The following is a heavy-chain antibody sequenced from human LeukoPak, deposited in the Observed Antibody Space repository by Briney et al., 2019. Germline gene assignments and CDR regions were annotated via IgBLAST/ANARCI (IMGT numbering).Heavy chain of an antibody. CDR2: IIPIFGTA. D-gene: IGHD2-2*02. V-gene: IGHV1-69*13. CDR3: ARSPSRGIVVVPAAIVAFDI. J-gene: IGHJ3*02. Sequence: ASVKVSCKASGGTFSSYAISWVRQAPGQGLEWMGGIIPIFGTANYAQKFQGRVTITADESTGTAYMELSSLRSEDTAVYYCARSPSRGIVVVPAAIVAFDIWGQGTMVTVSS. CDR1: GGTFSSYA.